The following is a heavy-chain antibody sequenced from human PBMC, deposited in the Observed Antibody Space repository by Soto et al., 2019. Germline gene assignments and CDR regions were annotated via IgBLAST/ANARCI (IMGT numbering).Heavy chain of an antibody. V-gene: IGHV4-34*01. D-gene: IGHD6-13*01. CDR3: ARGRGYSSSWDKNWFDP. Sequence: PSETLSLTCAVYGGSFSGYYWSWIRQPPGKGLEWIGEINHSGXXNYNPXXKXRVTISVDTSKNQFSLKLISVTAADTAVYYCARGRGYSSSWDKNWFDPWGQGTLVTVSS. CDR2: INHSGXX. CDR1: GGSFSGYY. J-gene: IGHJ5*02.